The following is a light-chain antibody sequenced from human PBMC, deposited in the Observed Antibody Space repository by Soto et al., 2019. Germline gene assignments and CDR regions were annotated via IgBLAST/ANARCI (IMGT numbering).Light chain of an antibody. Sequence: HSALTQPASVSGSPGQSITISCTGTSSDVGGYNYVSWYQQHPGKAPKLMIYDVSNRPSGVSNRFSGSKSGNTASLTISGLQAEDEADYYCSSYTSSSTYVFGTGTKATVL. CDR2: DVS. CDR1: SSDVGGYNY. CDR3: SSYTSSSTYV. V-gene: IGLV2-14*01. J-gene: IGLJ1*01.